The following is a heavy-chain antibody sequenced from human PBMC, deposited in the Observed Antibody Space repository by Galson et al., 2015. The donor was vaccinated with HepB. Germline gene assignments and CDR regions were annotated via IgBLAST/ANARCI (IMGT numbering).Heavy chain of an antibody. J-gene: IGHJ4*02. CDR3: AKKDTVERSWHYFDY. D-gene: IGHD5-18*01. Sequence: SLRLSCAASGFIFSNYAMSWVRQAPGKGLEWVSGISNSGDDTKYADSVKGHFTISRDNSKDTLYLLMNSLRAEDTAVYYCAKKDTVERSWHYFDYWGQGTLVTVSS. CDR1: GFIFSNYA. V-gene: IGHV3-23*01. CDR2: ISNSGDDT.